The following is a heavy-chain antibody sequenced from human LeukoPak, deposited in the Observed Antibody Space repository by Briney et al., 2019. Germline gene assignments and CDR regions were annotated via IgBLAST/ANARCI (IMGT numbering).Heavy chain of an antibody. CDR1: GGSISSGGYS. Sequence: SQTLSLTCAVSGGSISSGGYSWSWIRQPPGKGLEWIGEINHSGSTNYNPSLKSRVTISVDTSKNQFSLKLSSVTAADTAVYYCARGRRGWYSSSGWFDPWGQGTLVTVSS. CDR3: ARGRRGWYSSSGWFDP. D-gene: IGHD6-6*01. CDR2: INHSGST. V-gene: IGHV4-30-2*01. J-gene: IGHJ5*02.